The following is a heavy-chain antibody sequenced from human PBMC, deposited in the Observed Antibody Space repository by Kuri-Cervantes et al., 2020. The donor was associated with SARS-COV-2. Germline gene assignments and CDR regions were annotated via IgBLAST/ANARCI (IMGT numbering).Heavy chain of an antibody. Sequence: ASVKVSCKASGYTFTSYGISWVRQAPGQGLEWMGWISAYNGNTNYAQKLQGRVTMTTDTSTSTAYMELRSLRSEDTAVYYCARGPLYSSGWYGLGPLGVPFSIDYWGQGTLVTVSS. CDR1: GYTFTSYG. CDR3: ARGPLYSSGWYGLGPLGVPFSIDY. J-gene: IGHJ4*02. V-gene: IGHV1-18*01. D-gene: IGHD6-19*01. CDR2: ISAYNGNT.